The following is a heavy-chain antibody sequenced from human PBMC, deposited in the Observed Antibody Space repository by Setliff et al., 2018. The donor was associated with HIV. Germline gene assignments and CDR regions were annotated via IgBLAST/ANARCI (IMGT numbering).Heavy chain of an antibody. J-gene: IGHJ4*02. CDR3: ATVWTAGSLFY. Sequence: PGGSLRLSCAGSDSGDSGFIFSDYFMTWVRQAPGKGLEWLCYISSSTSTIYYADSVKGRFTISRDNAKNSLYLQMNSLRAEDTAVYYCATVWTAGSLFYWGQGTLVTVSS. CDR2: ISSSTSTI. CDR1: GFIFSDYF. V-gene: IGHV3-48*01. D-gene: IGHD6-13*01.